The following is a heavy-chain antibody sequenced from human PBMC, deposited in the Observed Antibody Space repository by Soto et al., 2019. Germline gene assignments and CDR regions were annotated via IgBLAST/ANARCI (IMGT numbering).Heavy chain of an antibody. CDR1: GGSISSGGYS. Sequence: SETLSLTCAVSGGSISSGGYSWSWIRQPPGKGLEWIGYIYHSGSTYYNPSLKSRVTISVDRSKNQFSLKLSFVTAADTAVYYCARVLYSYGSSEYFQHWGQGTLVTVSS. J-gene: IGHJ1*01. V-gene: IGHV4-30-2*01. CDR2: IYHSGST. D-gene: IGHD5-18*01. CDR3: ARVLYSYGSSEYFQH.